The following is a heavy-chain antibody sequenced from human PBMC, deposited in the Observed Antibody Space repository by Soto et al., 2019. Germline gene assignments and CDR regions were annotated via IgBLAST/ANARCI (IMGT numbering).Heavy chain of an antibody. CDR2: ISAYNGNT. J-gene: IGHJ6*04. D-gene: IGHD3-22*01. Sequence: EASVKVSCKASGYSFTSYGISWVRRAPGRGLEWMGWISAYNGNTNYAQKLQGRVTMTTDTSTSTAYMELRSLRSDDTAVYYCAIVPLFRYFERLLYGLYVCGKGTTV. CDR3: AIVPLFRYFERLLYGLYV. CDR1: GYSFTSYG. V-gene: IGHV1-18*01.